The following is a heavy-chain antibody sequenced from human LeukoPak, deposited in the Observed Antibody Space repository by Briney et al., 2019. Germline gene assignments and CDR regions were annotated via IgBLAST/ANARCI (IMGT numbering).Heavy chain of an antibody. CDR1: GYTFTSYG. CDR2: INPSGGST. V-gene: IGHV1-18*01. Sequence: GASVKVSCKASGYTFTSYGISWVRQAPGQGLEWMGIINPSGGSTSYAQKLQGRVTMTTDTSTSTAYMELRSLRSDDTAVYYCARNNFYYYGSGSYYPDYYYYMDVWGKGTTVTISS. CDR3: ARNNFYYYGSGSYYPDYYYYMDV. D-gene: IGHD3-10*01. J-gene: IGHJ6*03.